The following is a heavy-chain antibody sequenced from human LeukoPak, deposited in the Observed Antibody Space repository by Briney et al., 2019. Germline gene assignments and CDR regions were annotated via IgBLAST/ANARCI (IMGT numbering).Heavy chain of an antibody. J-gene: IGHJ4*02. Sequence: SETLSLTCTVSGGSISSSTYYWGWIRQPPGKGLEWIGSIHYSGRTYYNPSLKSQVTISVDTSKNQFSLKLTSVTAADTAVYYCAREIGSGSYPFDYWGQGTLVTVSS. CDR2: IHYSGRT. D-gene: IGHD3-10*01. CDR1: GGSISSSTYY. V-gene: IGHV4-39*02. CDR3: AREIGSGSYPFDY.